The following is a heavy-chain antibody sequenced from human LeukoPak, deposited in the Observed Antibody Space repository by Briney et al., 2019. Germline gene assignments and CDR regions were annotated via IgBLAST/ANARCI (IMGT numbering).Heavy chain of an antibody. V-gene: IGHV3-23*01. CDR1: GFTFSSYD. CDR3: AREYGVLGITMIVEPAGAFDI. J-gene: IGHJ3*02. CDR2: ISGSGGST. D-gene: IGHD3-22*01. Sequence: PGGSLRLSCAASGFTFSSYDMSWVRQAPGKGLEWVSAISGSGGSTYYADSVKGRFTISRDNSKNTLYLQMNSLRAEDTAVYYCAREYGVLGITMIVEPAGAFDIWGQGTMVTVSS.